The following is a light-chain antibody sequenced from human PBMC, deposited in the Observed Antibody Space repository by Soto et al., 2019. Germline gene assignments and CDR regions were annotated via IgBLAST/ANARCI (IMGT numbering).Light chain of an antibody. Sequence: QSALTQPPSASGSPGQSVTISCTGTSSDVGAYNFVSWYQHHPGKAPKLIIYDVTNRPSGVSNRFSGSKSGDTASLTISGLLAEDEADYYCSSYTSSTTLSIFGGGTKLTVL. CDR3: SSYTSSTTLSI. V-gene: IGLV2-14*01. CDR2: DVT. J-gene: IGLJ2*01. CDR1: SSDVGAYNF.